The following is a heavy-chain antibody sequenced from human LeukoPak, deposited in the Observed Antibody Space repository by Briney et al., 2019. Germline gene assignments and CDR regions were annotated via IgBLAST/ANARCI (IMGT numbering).Heavy chain of an antibody. Sequence: GGSLRLSCAASGFTFSSSAMSWVRQAPGKGLEWLSGISGSGGGTYYADSVKGRFTISRDDSKNTLYLQMHSLRAEDTAVYYCAKRLLSSVVRGIIIKGDDYCGQGTLVTVSS. V-gene: IGHV3-23*01. D-gene: IGHD3-10*01. CDR2: ISGSGGGT. CDR1: GFTFSSSA. J-gene: IGHJ4*02. CDR3: AKRLLSSVVRGIIIKGDDY.